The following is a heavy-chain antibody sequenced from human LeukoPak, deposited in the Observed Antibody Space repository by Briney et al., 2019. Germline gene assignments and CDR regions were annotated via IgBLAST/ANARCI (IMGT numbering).Heavy chain of an antibody. CDR2: IYTSGST. V-gene: IGHV4-4*07. CDR1: GGSISSYY. Sequence: PSETLSLTCTVSGGSISSYYWSWIRQPAGKGLEWIGRIYTSGSTNYNPSLKSRVTMSVDTSKNQFSLKLSSVTAADTAVYYCARGPEVVPAGYYYYYYMDVWGKGTTVTVSS. J-gene: IGHJ6*03. CDR3: ARGPEVVPAGYYYYYYMDV. D-gene: IGHD2-2*01.